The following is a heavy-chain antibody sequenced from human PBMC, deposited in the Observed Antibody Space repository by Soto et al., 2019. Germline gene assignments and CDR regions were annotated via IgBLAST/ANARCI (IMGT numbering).Heavy chain of an antibody. Sequence: PSETLSLTCAVSGGSITSSTKWWSWVRQPPGKGLEWIGEIHHSGSTNYNPSLKSRVTISVDKSKNQFSLKLSSVTAADTAVYYCARAAGYYYDPSGDYWGQGTLVTVSS. CDR2: IHHSGST. CDR3: ARAAGYYYDPSGDY. J-gene: IGHJ4*02. CDR1: GGSITSSTKW. D-gene: IGHD3-22*01. V-gene: IGHV4-4*02.